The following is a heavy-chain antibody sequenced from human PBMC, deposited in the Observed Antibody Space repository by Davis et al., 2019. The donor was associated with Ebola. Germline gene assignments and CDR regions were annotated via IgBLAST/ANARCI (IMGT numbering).Heavy chain of an antibody. V-gene: IGHV4-34*01. J-gene: IGHJ4*02. CDR3: TRHAPSVTTTVAGNVDY. Sequence: SETLSLTCAVYGGSFSGYYWSWIRQPPGKGLEWVGGIYYSGTTYYNPSLKSRVTISVDTSKNQFSLKLSSVTATDTAIYYCTRHAPSVTTTVAGNVDYWGQGTQVTVSS. CDR1: GGSFSGYY. CDR2: IYYSGTT. D-gene: IGHD4-17*01.